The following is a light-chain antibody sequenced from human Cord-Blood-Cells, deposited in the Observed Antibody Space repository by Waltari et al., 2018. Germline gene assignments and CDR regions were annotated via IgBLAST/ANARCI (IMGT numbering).Light chain of an antibody. J-gene: IGKJ2*01. CDR2: GAS. Sequence: EIVMTQSPATLSVSPGERATLSCRASQTVSSNLAWYQQKPGQAPRLLIYGASTRATGIPARFSGGGSGTEFTLTISSLQSEDLSVYYCQQYNNWPPYTFGQGTKLAIK. CDR3: QQYNNWPPYT. V-gene: IGKV3-15*01. CDR1: QTVSSN.